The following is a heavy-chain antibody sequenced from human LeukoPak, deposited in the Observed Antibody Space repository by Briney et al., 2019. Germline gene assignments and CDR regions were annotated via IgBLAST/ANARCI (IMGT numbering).Heavy chain of an antibody. V-gene: IGHV1-69*13. J-gene: IGHJ4*02. CDR2: IIPIFGTA. CDR1: GGTFSSYA. CDR3: ARAPVEQQPRRYFDY. D-gene: IGHD6-13*01. Sequence: ASVKVSCKASGGTFSSYAISWVRQAPGQGLEWMGGIIPIFGTANYAQKFQGRVTITADESTSTAYMELSSLRSEDTAVYYCARAPVEQQPRRYFDYWGQGTLVTVSS.